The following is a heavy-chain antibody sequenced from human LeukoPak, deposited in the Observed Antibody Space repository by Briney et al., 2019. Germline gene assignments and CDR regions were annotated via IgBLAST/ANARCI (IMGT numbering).Heavy chain of an antibody. D-gene: IGHD3-3*01. Sequence: ASVKVSCKASGYTFTGYGITWVRQAPGQGLEWMGWINTDNDDTNYSQNLQGRVTMTTDTSTSTAYMELRGLRFDDSAVYYCGRAPPTDDFWSGWGLTYYYYYIDVWGKGTTVTVSS. J-gene: IGHJ6*03. CDR1: GYTFTGYG. CDR2: INTDNDDT. CDR3: GRAPPTDDFWSGWGLTYYYYYIDV. V-gene: IGHV1-18*01.